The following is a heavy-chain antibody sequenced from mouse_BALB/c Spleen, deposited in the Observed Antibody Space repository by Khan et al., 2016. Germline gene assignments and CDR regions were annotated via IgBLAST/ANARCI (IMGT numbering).Heavy chain of an antibody. D-gene: IGHD2-1*01. J-gene: IGHJ4*01. CDR3: ARYGNYYAMDY. V-gene: IGHV9-3-1*01. CDR1: GYTFTNYG. Sequence: QIQLVQSGPELKKPGETVKISCKTSGYTFTNYGMNWVKQAPGKGLKWMGWINTYTGEPAYADDFKGRFALSLETSARNAFLLINNLKHEDTATYFWARYGNYYAMDYWGQGTSVTVSS. CDR2: INTYTGEP.